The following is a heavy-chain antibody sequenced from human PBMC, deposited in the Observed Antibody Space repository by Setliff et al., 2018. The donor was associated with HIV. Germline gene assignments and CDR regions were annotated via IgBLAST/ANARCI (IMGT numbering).Heavy chain of an antibody. CDR3: ARGGVGYYFDY. Sequence: ASVKVSCKASRYTFSSYYLHWMRQAPGQGLEWMAMIDTTGSTFYAQNFQGRITMTRDTSISTAYMELSRLRSDDTVVYYCARGGVGYYFDYWGQGTLVTVSS. CDR2: IDTTGST. D-gene: IGHD1-26*01. CDR1: RYTFSSYY. V-gene: IGHV1-2*05. J-gene: IGHJ4*02.